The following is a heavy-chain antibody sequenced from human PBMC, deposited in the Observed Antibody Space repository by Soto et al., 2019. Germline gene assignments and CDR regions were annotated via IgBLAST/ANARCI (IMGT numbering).Heavy chain of an antibody. Sequence: QVQLVESGGGVVQPGRSLRLSCAASGFTFSSYAMHWVRQAPGKGLEWVAVISYDGSNKYYADSVKGRFTISRDNSKNTLYLQMNSLRAEDPAVYYCAKQTGVRFDYWGQGTLVTVSS. CDR2: ISYDGSNK. CDR3: AKQTGVRFDY. J-gene: IGHJ4*02. CDR1: GFTFSSYA. D-gene: IGHD3-16*01. V-gene: IGHV3-30-3*01.